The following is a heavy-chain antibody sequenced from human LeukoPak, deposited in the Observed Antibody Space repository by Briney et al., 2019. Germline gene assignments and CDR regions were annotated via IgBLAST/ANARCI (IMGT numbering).Heavy chain of an antibody. Sequence: GGSLRLSCAGSGFIFSSYWMHWVRQAPGKGLVWVSRINSDGNTATYADSVKGRFTISRDNGKNTLYLQMNSLRADDTAVYYCASGIDILTRAEYWYFDLWGRGTLVTVSS. CDR3: ASGIDILTRAEYWYFDL. J-gene: IGHJ2*01. CDR1: GFIFSSYW. V-gene: IGHV3-74*03. CDR2: INSDGNTA. D-gene: IGHD3-9*01.